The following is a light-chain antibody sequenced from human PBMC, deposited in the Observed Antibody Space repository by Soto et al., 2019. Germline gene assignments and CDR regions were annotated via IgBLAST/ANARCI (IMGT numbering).Light chain of an antibody. Sequence: IVMTQSPATLSVKTGERVTLSCRASQTVTSNLAWYQHKPGQAPRLLISRASTGATGLPARFSGSGSGTEFTLTISSLQSEDFAVYYCQQYHYWWTFGQRTKVDI. CDR1: QTVTSN. CDR3: QQYHYWWT. CDR2: RAS. V-gene: IGKV3-15*01. J-gene: IGKJ1*01.